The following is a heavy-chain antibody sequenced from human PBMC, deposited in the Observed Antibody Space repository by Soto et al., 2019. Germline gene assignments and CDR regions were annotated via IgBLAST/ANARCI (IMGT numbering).Heavy chain of an antibody. Sequence: SETLSLTCTVSGGAISISSYYWGWIRQPAGKGLGWIGSIYYSGSTYYNPSLKSRVTISVDTSKNQFSLKLSSVTAADTAVYYCARQAYDILTGYYPYYYYYGMDVWGQGTTVTVSS. D-gene: IGHD3-9*01. CDR1: GGAISISSYY. CDR3: ARQAYDILTGYYPYYYYYGMDV. CDR2: IYYSGST. V-gene: IGHV4-39*01. J-gene: IGHJ6*02.